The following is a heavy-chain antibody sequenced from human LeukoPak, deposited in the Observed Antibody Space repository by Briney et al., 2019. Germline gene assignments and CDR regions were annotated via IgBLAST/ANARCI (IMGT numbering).Heavy chain of an antibody. Sequence: GGSLILSCAASGFTFSSYWMSWVRQAPGKGLEWVANIKQDGSEKYYVDSVKGRFTISRDNAKNSLYLQMNSLRAEDTAVYCCAGERGSKCFDYWGQGTLVTVSS. V-gene: IGHV3-7*01. D-gene: IGHD3-10*01. CDR2: IKQDGSEK. J-gene: IGHJ4*02. CDR3: AGERGSKCFDY. CDR1: GFTFSSYW.